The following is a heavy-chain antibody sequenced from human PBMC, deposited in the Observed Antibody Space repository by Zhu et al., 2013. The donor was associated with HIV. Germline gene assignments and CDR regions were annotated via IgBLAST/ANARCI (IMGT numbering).Heavy chain of an antibody. Sequence: EVQLLESGGGLVQPGGSLRLSCAASGFTFISYAMTWVRQAPGKGLEWVSSISGNAEQTYYAESVKGRFTISRDNSKNTLYLQMDSLRAEDTAVYYCAKHLLYGSGSSKWFDPWGQGTLVTVSS. CDR2: ISGNAEQT. J-gene: IGHJ5*02. CDR3: AKHLLYGSGSSKWFDP. D-gene: IGHD3-10*01. V-gene: IGHV3-23*01. CDR1: GFTFISYA.